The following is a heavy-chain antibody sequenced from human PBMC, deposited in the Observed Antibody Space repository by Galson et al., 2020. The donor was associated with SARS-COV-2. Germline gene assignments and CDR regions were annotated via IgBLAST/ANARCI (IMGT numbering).Heavy chain of an antibody. Sequence: SETLSLTCSVSGVSISKDYWSWIRQPPGEGLEWIGSIYYTGITRYNPSLMSRVTISVDTSKNQISLKVTSVTSTDTAVYYCAERGGAYWGQGILVTVSS. CDR2: IYYTGIT. CDR1: GVSISKDY. CDR3: AERGGAY. V-gene: IGHV4-59*12. D-gene: IGHD1-1*01. J-gene: IGHJ4*02.